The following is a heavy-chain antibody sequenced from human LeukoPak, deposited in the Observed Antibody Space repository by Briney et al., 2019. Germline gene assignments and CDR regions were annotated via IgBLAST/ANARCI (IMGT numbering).Heavy chain of an antibody. V-gene: IGHV4-34*01. CDR3: ARTXYYWYDSTYDY. D-gene: IGHD3-22*01. CDR2: INHSGST. CDR1: GGSFSGYY. Sequence: SGTLSLTCAVYGGSFSGYYWSWIRQPPGKGLEWIGEINHSGSTNYNPSLKSRVTISVDTSKNQFSLKLSSVTAADTAVYYCARTXYYWYDSTYDYWGQGTLVTVSS. J-gene: IGHJ4*02.